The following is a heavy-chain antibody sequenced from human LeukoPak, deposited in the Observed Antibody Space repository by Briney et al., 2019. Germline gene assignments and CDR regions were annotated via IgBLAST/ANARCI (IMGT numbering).Heavy chain of an antibody. Sequence: GGSLRLSCAASGFPFRSYGMHWVRQAPGKGLEWVARLVYDERNDYANSVKGRFTISRDNSKNMLYLQMDNLRVDDTAMYYCARDLSAAYDFWGHGILVTVSS. CDR2: LVYDERN. J-gene: IGHJ5*01. D-gene: IGHD2-21*01. V-gene: IGHV3-33*01. CDR3: ARDLSAAYDF. CDR1: GFPFRSYG.